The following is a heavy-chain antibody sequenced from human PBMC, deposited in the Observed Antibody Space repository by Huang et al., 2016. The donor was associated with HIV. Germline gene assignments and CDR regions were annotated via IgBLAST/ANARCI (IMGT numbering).Heavy chain of an antibody. CDR1: TFRFGAYW. Sequence: VESGGRLVQPGGSIRLSCVGSTFRFGAYWMSWVRQSRGKGLGWVANIKQDESEKDYVDSVKGRFNISRDNAKKVLFLEMNNVRVEDTATYYCATKTAAMDIWGQGTTVTVS. CDR3: ATKTAAMDI. V-gene: IGHV3-7*01. CDR2: IKQDESEK. J-gene: IGHJ6*02. D-gene: IGHD1-7*01.